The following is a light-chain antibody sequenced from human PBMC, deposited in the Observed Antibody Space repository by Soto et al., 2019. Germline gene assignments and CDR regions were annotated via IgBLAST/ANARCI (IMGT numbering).Light chain of an antibody. V-gene: IGLV2-14*03. CDR2: DVG. J-gene: IGLJ1*01. CDR3: SSFTSSMTNV. CDR1: TSGVGGYNS. Sequence: SQASSASWAPGGALIPFLPGATSGVGGYNSVSWYQHHPGKAPKLILYDVGDRPSGVSYRFSGSKSGNTASLTISGLQAADEADYFCSSFTSSMTNVFGSGTKVTVL.